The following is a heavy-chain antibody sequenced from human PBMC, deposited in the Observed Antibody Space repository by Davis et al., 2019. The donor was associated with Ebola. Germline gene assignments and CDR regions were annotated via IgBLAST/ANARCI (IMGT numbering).Heavy chain of an antibody. CDR1: GFILTNYA. J-gene: IGHJ6*02. CDR2: VHGGNGNT. CDR3: AREEGRYCSGGSCYYYYGMDV. D-gene: IGHD2-15*01. V-gene: IGHV1-3*01. Sequence: AASVKVSCKASGFILTNYAIHWVRQAPGQRLEWMGWVHGGNGNTKYSQKLQGRVTMTTDTSTSTAYMELRSLRSDDTAVYYCAREEGRYCSGGSCYYYYGMDVWGQGTTVTVSS.